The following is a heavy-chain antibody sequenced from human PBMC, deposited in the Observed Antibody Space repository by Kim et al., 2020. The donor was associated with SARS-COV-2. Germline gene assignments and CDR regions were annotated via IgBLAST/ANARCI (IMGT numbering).Heavy chain of an antibody. Sequence: GGSLRLSCAASGFTFSSYSMNWVRQAPGKGLEWVSYISSSSSTIYYADSVKGRFTISRDNAKNSLYLQMNSLRDEDTAVYYCARVPGPLRYFDWLFTWGQGTLVTVSS. D-gene: IGHD3-9*01. V-gene: IGHV3-48*02. CDR3: ARVPGPLRYFDWLFT. CDR1: GFTFSSYS. J-gene: IGHJ5*02. CDR2: ISSSSSTI.